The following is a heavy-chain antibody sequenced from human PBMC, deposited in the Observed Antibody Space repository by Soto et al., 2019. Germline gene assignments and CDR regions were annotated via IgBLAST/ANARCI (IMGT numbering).Heavy chain of an antibody. CDR1: GFPFGSHA. J-gene: IGHJ4*01. V-gene: IGHV3-23*01. Sequence: PGGSLSLSCATSGFPFGSHARSWVAQAPGQGLEWVSGVDVGGGGTYSADSVKGRFTISRDNSKNTLYLKMNSLRADDTAVYYCAKGPEQIVHDAFEYWGHAIWVTGSS. CDR3: AKGPEQIVHDAFEY. D-gene: IGHD6-6*01. CDR2: VDVGGGGT.